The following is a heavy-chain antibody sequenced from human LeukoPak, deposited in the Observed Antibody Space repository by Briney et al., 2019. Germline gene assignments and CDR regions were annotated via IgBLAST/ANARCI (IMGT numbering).Heavy chain of an antibody. J-gene: IGHJ3*02. Sequence: PGGSLRLSCAASGFTFSTYGIHWVRRAPGKGLEWVAVISYDGSNKYYADPVKGRFTISRDNSKNTLYLQMNSLRAEDTAVYYCAKSTHSSGYDDSFDIWGQGTMVTVSS. D-gene: IGHD3-22*01. CDR1: GFTFSTYG. CDR2: ISYDGSNK. CDR3: AKSTHSSGYDDSFDI. V-gene: IGHV3-30*18.